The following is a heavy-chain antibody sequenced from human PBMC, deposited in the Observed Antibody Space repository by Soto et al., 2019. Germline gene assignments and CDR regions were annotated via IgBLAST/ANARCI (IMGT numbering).Heavy chain of an antibody. D-gene: IGHD1-1*01. Sequence: EEQLLESGGGLVQPGESLRLSCAASGFTFSSSAMNWVRQAPGKGLEWVSIISDSGGRTYYADSVRGRFTISRDNSKNTLYLQMNSLRAEDTAVYNCAKSLNINWKNWFDPWGQGTLVTVSS. J-gene: IGHJ5*02. CDR2: ISDSGGRT. CDR3: AKSLNINWKNWFDP. CDR1: GFTFSSSA. V-gene: IGHV3-23*01.